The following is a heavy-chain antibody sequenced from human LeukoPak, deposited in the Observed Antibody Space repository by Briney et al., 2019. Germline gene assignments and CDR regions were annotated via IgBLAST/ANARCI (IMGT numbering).Heavy chain of an antibody. CDR2: IIPIFGTA. D-gene: IGHD1-26*01. CDR3: AREWDPYDPFDI. Sequence: ASVKVSCKASGGTFSSYAISWVRQAPGQGLEWMGGIIPIFGTANYAQKFQGRVTITTDESTSTAYMELSSLRSEDTAVYYCAREWDPYDPFDIWGKGKLVTVS. J-gene: IGHJ3*02. CDR1: GGTFSSYA. V-gene: IGHV1-69*05.